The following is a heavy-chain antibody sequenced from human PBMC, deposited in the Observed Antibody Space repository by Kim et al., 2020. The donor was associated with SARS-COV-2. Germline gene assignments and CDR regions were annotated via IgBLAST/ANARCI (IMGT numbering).Heavy chain of an antibody. J-gene: IGHJ4*02. Sequence: TPSLKTRFTMSGDTSKNQFSLKLSSGNAADTAVYYCARAGYSSSWWIDYWGPGTLVTLSS. CDR3: ARAGYSSSWWIDY. V-gene: IGHV4-4*06. D-gene: IGHD6-13*01.